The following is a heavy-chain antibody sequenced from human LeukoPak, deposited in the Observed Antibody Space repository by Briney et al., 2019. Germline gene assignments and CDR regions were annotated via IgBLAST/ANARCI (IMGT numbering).Heavy chain of an antibody. CDR1: GYTFTSYG. CDR3: ARVDYGDYYFDY. V-gene: IGHV1-18*01. J-gene: IGHJ4*02. Sequence: ASVKVSCKASGYTFTSYGISWVRQASGQGLEWMGWISAYNGNTNYAQKLQGRVTMTTDTSTSTAYMELRSLRSDDTAVYYCARVDYGDYYFDYWGQGTLVTVSS. CDR2: ISAYNGNT. D-gene: IGHD4-17*01.